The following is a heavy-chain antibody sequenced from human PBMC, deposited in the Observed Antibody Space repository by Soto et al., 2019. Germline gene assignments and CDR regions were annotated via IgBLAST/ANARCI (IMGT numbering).Heavy chain of an antibody. CDR2: IYPAGPT. CDR3: ARDADSSGLHY. Sequence: GGSLRLSCAASGFTLSGMFMNWVRQAPGKGLEWVSVIYPAGPTYYADSVKGRFTISRDNSKNTLFLQLNNLRAEDTAVYYCARDADSSGLHYWGQGILVTVSS. D-gene: IGHD6-19*01. V-gene: IGHV3-53*01. CDR1: GFTLSGMF. J-gene: IGHJ4*02.